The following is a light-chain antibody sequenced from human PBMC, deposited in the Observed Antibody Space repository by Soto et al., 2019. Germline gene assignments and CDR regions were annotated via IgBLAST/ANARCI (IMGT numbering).Light chain of an antibody. V-gene: IGKV1-5*01. Sequence: DIQMTQSPSTLSASVGDRVTITCRASQSISSWLAWYQQKPGKAPKLLIYAASSLQGGVPSRFSGSGSGTEFTLTISSLQADDFGTYYCQQYYSSPWTFGRGTKVDIK. CDR1: QSISSW. CDR2: AAS. CDR3: QQYYSSPWT. J-gene: IGKJ1*01.